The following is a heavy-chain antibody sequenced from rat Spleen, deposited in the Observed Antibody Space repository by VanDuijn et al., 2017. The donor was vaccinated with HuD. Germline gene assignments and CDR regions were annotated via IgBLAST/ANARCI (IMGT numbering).Heavy chain of an antibody. V-gene: IGHV5-27*01. CDR1: GFTFSNYY. Sequence: EVQLVESGGGLVQPGRSLKVSCAASGFTFSNYYMAWVRQAPTKGLEWVASITNSGGSTYYRDSVKGRFTISRDNAKSTLYLQMDSLRSEDTATYYCTRDGGDGSYYYWYFDFWGQGAMVTVSS. CDR3: TRDGGDGSYYYWYFDF. D-gene: IGHD1-12*02. CDR2: ITNSGGST. J-gene: IGHJ1*01.